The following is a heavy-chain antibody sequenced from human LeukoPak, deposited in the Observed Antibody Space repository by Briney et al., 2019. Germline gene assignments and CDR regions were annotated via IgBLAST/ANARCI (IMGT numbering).Heavy chain of an antibody. V-gene: IGHV4-39*07. Sequence: SSETLSLTCTVSGGSISSSSYYWGWIRQPPGKGLEWIGSIYYSGSTYYNPSLKSRVTISVDTSKNQFSLKLSSVTAADTAVYYCARVGYSYGVDYWGQGTLVTVSS. CDR3: ARVGYSYGVDY. CDR1: GGSISSSSYY. D-gene: IGHD5-18*01. J-gene: IGHJ4*02. CDR2: IYYSGST.